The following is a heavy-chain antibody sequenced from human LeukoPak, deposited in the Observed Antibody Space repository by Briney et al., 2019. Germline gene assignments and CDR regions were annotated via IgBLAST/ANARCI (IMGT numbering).Heavy chain of an antibody. CDR1: GFTLSSYA. D-gene: IGHD3-10*01. Sequence: GGSLRLSCAASGFTLSSYAMSWVRQAPGEGLEWGSAISGSGGSTYYADSVKGRSTISRDNSKNTLYLQMKSLRAEDTAVYYCAKDRVLLWFGSNDAFDIWGQGTMVTVSS. V-gene: IGHV3-23*01. J-gene: IGHJ3*02. CDR2: ISGSGGST. CDR3: AKDRVLLWFGSNDAFDI.